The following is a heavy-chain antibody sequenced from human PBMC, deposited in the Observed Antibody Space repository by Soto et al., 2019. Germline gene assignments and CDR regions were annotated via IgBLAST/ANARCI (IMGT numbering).Heavy chain of an antibody. V-gene: IGHV4-59*01. CDR3: ARAFAGFGAYWYFDL. D-gene: IGHD3-16*01. CDR2: GYHSVSI. J-gene: IGHJ2*01. CDR1: GGSITDYY. Sequence: SETLSLTCTVSGGSITDYYWSWIRQPPGKALEWIGYGYHSVSIHYNPSLKTRVTISVDTSENQFSLRLSSVTAADTAVYYCARAFAGFGAYWYFDLWGRGALVTVSS.